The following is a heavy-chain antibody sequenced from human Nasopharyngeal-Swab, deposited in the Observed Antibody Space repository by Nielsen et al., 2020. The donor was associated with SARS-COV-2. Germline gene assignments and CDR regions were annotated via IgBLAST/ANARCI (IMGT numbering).Heavy chain of an antibody. J-gene: IGHJ6*02. CDR1: GFTFSDYY. Sequence: GGSLRLSCAASGFTFSDYYMSWIRQAPGKGLEWVSYISSSGSTIYYADSVKGRFTISRDNAKNSLYLQMHSLRAEDTAVYYCARATDGSGSYYQLTYYYYGMDVWGQGTTVTVSS. D-gene: IGHD3-10*01. CDR2: ISSSGSTI. V-gene: IGHV3-11*04. CDR3: ARATDGSGSYYQLTYYYYGMDV.